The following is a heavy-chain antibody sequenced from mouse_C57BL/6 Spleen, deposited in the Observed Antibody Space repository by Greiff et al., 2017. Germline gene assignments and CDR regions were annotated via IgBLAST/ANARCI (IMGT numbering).Heavy chain of an antibody. J-gene: IGHJ1*03. CDR2: IYPRDGST. Sequence: VQLQQSGPELVKPGASVKLSCKASGYTFTSYDITWVKQRPGQGLEWIGWIYPRDGSTKYNEKFKGKATLTVDTSSSTAYMELHSLTSEDSAVYFCASDGYYVDWYCDVWGTGTTVTVSS. D-gene: IGHD2-3*01. CDR1: GYTFTSYD. V-gene: IGHV1-85*01. CDR3: ASDGYYVDWYCDV.